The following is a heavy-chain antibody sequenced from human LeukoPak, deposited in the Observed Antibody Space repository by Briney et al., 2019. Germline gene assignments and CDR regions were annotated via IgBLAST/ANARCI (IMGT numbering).Heavy chain of an antibody. CDR1: GYSFTSYW. Sequence: GESLKISCKGSGYSFTSYWIGWVRQMPGKGLEWMGIIYPGDSDTRYSPSFQGQVTISADKSISTAYLQWSSLKASDTAMYYCARQALAFTGTAMAEYYYYGMDVWGQGTTVTVSS. D-gene: IGHD5-18*01. J-gene: IGHJ6*02. CDR3: ARQALAFTGTAMAEYYYYGMDV. V-gene: IGHV5-51*01. CDR2: IYPGDSDT.